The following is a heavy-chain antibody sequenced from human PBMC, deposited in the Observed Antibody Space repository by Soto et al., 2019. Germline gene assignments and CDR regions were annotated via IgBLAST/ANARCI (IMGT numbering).Heavy chain of an antibody. J-gene: IGHJ5*02. D-gene: IGHD6-19*01. CDR2: INAGNGNT. CDR1: GYTFTSYA. V-gene: IGHV1-3*01. CDR3: ARDKSFPSGRGAVAGGGWFDP. Sequence: ASVKVSCKASGYTFTSYAMHWVRQAPGQRLEWMGWINAGNGNTKYSQKFQGRVTITRDTSASTAYMELSSLRSEDTAVYYCARDKSFPSGRGAVAGGGWFDPWGQGTLVTVSS.